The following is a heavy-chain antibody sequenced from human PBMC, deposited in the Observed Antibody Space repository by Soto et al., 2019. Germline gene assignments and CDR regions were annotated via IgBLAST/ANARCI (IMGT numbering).Heavy chain of an antibody. D-gene: IGHD7-27*01. J-gene: IGHJ4*02. CDR3: VRDLLGSGGHFDY. V-gene: IGHV3-33*01. Sequence: GGSLRLSCAASGFIFSSFGMHWVRQAPGKGLEWVAHIWYDGSNTYYADSVKGRFTISRDNSRNTLYLQMNSLRAEDTAVYHCVRDLLGSGGHFDYWGQGTPVTVSS. CDR2: IWYDGSNT. CDR1: GFIFSSFG.